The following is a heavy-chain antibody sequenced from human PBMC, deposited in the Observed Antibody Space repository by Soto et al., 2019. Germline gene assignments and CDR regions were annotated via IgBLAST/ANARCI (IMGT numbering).Heavy chain of an antibody. V-gene: IGHV4-30-4*01. Sequence: SESLSLTCTVSGGSISSGDYYWSWIRQPPGKGLEWIGYIYYSGSTYYNPSLKSRVTISVDTSKNQFSLKLSSVTAADTAVYYCARGAGSTGQHDYWGQGTLVTVSS. CDR1: GGSISSGDYY. CDR2: IYYSGST. CDR3: ARGAGSTGQHDY. J-gene: IGHJ4*02. D-gene: IGHD3-10*01.